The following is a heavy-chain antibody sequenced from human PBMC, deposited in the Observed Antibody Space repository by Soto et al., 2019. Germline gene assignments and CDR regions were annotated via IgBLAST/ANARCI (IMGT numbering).Heavy chain of an antibody. Sequence: QVQLQESGPGLVKPSQTLSLTCAVSGGSISSTGYYWSWVRQLPGKGLEWIAYIHHGGRRNHSPSLRDRLTVSVDTSREQFSLKLMSVTAADTAVYFCARIDRIAWYFDYWGQGILVTVSS. V-gene: IGHV4-31*11. J-gene: IGHJ4*02. D-gene: IGHD2-21*01. CDR2: IHHGGRR. CDR3: ARIDRIAWYFDY. CDR1: GGSISSTGYY.